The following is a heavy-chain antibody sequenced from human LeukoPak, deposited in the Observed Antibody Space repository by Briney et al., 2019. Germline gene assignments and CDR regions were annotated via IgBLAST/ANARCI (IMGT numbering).Heavy chain of an antibody. V-gene: IGHV1-18*01. CDR3: ARPEVPFDKWFGP. D-gene: IGHD3-3*01. Sequence: REASVKVSCKASGGTFSSYAISWVRQAPGQGLEWMGWISAYNGNTNYAQKLQGRVTMTTDTSTSTAYMELRSLRPDDTAVYYCARPEVPFDKWFGPWGQGTLVTVSS. J-gene: IGHJ5*02. CDR1: GGTFSSYA. CDR2: ISAYNGNT.